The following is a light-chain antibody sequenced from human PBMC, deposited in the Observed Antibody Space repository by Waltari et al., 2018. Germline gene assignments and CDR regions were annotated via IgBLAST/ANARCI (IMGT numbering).Light chain of an antibody. CDR3: QQRDTLPLT. CDR2: DAT. J-gene: IGKJ4*01. CDR1: QSISSY. V-gene: IGKV3-11*01. Sequence: EIVLTQSPVTLSLSPGERATLSCRASQSISSYLAWYQQKLGQPPRLLIYDATYRANGTPARFRGSGSLTDFILTITSLEPEDFATYDCQQRDTLPLTFGGGTKVEI.